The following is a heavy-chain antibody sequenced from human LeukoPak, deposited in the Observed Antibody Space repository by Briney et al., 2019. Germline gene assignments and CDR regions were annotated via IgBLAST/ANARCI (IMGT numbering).Heavy chain of an antibody. Sequence: SVKVSCKASGGTFSSYAISWVRQAPGQGLEWMGGIIPIFGTANYAQKFQGRVTITTDESTSTAYMELSSLRSEDTAVYYCARNIRIAAAGELGWFDPWGQGTLVTVSS. V-gene: IGHV1-69*05. D-gene: IGHD6-13*01. CDR2: IIPIFGTA. CDR1: GGTFSSYA. CDR3: ARNIRIAAAGELGWFDP. J-gene: IGHJ5*02.